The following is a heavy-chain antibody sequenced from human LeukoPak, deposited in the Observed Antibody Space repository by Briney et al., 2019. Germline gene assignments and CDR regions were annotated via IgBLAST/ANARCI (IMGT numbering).Heavy chain of an antibody. V-gene: IGHV1-46*01. CDR1: AYTFTSYY. CDR2: INPSGGST. D-gene: IGHD5-24*01. Sequence: ASVKVSCKASAYTFTSYYMHWVRHAPGQGLEWMGIINPSGGSTSYAQKFQGRVTMTRDTSTSTVYTELSSLRSEDTAVYYCARPCRDGYNWRYYFDYWGQGTLVTVSS. CDR3: ARPCRDGYNWRYYFDY. J-gene: IGHJ4*02.